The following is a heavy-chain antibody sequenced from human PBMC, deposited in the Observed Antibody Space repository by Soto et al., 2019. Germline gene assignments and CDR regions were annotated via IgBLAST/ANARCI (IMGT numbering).Heavy chain of an antibody. Sequence: KTSETLSLTGAVYGGSFSGYYWSWIRQPPGKGLEWIGEINHSGSTNYNPSLKSRVTISVDTSKNQFSLKLSSVTAADTAVYYCASYYYDSSGYYPNFDYWGQGXLVTVYS. CDR2: INHSGST. D-gene: IGHD3-22*01. J-gene: IGHJ4*02. CDR1: GGSFSGYY. CDR3: ASYYYDSSGYYPNFDY. V-gene: IGHV4-34*01.